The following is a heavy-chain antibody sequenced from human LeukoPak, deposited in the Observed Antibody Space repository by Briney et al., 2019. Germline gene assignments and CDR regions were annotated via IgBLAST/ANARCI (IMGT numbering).Heavy chain of an antibody. V-gene: IGHV3-23*01. CDR3: AKDRAPAHGWELRGYFDY. D-gene: IGHD1-26*01. CDR2: ISGSGGST. J-gene: IGHJ4*02. Sequence: GGSLRLSCAASGFTFSSYAMSWVRQAPGKGLEWVSAISGSGGSTYYADSVKGLFTISRENSKNTLYLQMNSLRAEDTAVYYCAKDRAPAHGWELRGYFDYWGQGTLVTVSS. CDR1: GFTFSSYA.